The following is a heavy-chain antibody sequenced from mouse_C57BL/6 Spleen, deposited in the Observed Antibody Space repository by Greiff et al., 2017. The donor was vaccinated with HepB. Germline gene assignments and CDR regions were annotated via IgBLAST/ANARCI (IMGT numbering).Heavy chain of an antibody. CDR3: ARRGLDDGPWFAY. D-gene: IGHD2-3*01. J-gene: IGHJ3*01. CDR1: GYAFSSSW. CDR2: IYPGDGDT. Sequence: QVQLKESGPELVKPGASVKISCKASGYAFSSSWMNWVKQRPGKGLEWIGRIYPGDGDTNYNGKFKGKATLTADKSSSTAYMQLSSLTSEDSAVYFCARRGLDDGPWFAYWGQGTLVTVSA. V-gene: IGHV1-82*01.